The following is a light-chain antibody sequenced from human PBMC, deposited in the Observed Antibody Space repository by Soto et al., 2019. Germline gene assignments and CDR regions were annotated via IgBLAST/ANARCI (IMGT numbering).Light chain of an antibody. CDR2: DAT. J-gene: IGKJ1*01. CDR3: QQRTDWPRT. V-gene: IGKV3-11*01. CDR1: QSVSSY. Sequence: EIVLTQSPATLSLSPGERATLSCRASQSVSSYLAWYQQKPSRAPRLLIHDATNRAAGIPARFSASGSGTDFTLSISNVQPEDFAVYYCQQRTDWPRTFGQGTKVEIK.